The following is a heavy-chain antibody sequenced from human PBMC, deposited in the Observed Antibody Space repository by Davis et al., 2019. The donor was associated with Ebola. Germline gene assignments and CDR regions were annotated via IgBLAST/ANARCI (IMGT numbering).Heavy chain of an antibody. J-gene: IGHJ2*01. CDR3: AADGPRYCSSTSCHAWGFDL. V-gene: IGHV1-46*01. CDR1: GYTFTSYY. Sequence: AASVKVSCKASGYTFTSYYMHWVRQAPGQGLEWMGIINPSGGSTSYAQKFQGRVTMTRDTSTSTVYMELSSLRSEDTAVYYCAADGPRYCSSTSCHAWGFDLWGRGTLVTVSS. D-gene: IGHD2-2*01. CDR2: INPSGGST.